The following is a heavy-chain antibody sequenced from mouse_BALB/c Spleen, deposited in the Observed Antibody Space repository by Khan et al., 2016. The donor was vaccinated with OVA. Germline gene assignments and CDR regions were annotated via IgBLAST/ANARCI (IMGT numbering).Heavy chain of an antibody. CDR2: IYYSGSI. J-gene: IGHJ4*01. CDR1: GYSITSGYS. V-gene: IGHV3-1*02. CDR3: ARDGNYMDY. D-gene: IGHD2-1*01. Sequence: EVQLQESGPDLVKPSQSLSLTCTVTGYSITSGYSWHWIRQFPGNKLEWMAYIYYSGSINYNPPLKSRIPLTRETSKNQFFLQLNSVTTEDTATYYCARDGNYMDYWGQGTSVTVSS.